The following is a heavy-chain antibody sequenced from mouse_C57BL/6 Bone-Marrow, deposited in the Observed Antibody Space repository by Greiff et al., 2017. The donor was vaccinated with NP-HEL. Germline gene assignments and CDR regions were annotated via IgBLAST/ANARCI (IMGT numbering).Heavy chain of an antibody. D-gene: IGHD3-2*02. Sequence: VQLQQSGPELVKPGASVKIPCKASGYTFTDYNMDWVKQSHGKSLEWIGDINPNNGGTIYNQKFKGKATLTVDKSSSTAYMELRSLTSEDTAVEYCARRGPAQGQGFAYWGQGTLVTVSA. CDR3: ARRGPAQGQGFAY. CDR2: INPNNGGT. CDR1: GYTFTDYN. J-gene: IGHJ3*01. V-gene: IGHV1-18*01.